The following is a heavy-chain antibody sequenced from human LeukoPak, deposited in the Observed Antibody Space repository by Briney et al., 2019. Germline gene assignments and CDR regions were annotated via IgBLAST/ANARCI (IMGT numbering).Heavy chain of an antibody. Sequence: GGSLRLSCAASGFTFSRYSMNWVRQAPGKGLEWVSSISSSSSHIYYADSVTGRFTVSRDNAKNSLYLQMNSLRAEDTAVYYCARDLASSSYNDAFDIWGQGTMVTVSS. J-gene: IGHJ3*02. CDR1: GFTFSRYS. CDR3: ARDLASSSYNDAFDI. CDR2: ISSSSSHI. D-gene: IGHD6-13*01. V-gene: IGHV3-21*01.